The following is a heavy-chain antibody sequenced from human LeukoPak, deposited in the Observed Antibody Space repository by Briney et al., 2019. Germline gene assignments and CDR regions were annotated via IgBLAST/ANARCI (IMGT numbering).Heavy chain of an antibody. CDR1: GSSISSYY. D-gene: IGHD6-19*01. V-gene: IGHV4-59*01. CDR3: AREGSSGWYDY. J-gene: IGHJ4*02. Sequence: SETLSLTCTVSGSSISSYYWSWIWQPPGKGLEWIGYIYYSGSTNYNPSLKSRVTISVDTSKNQFSLKLSSVTAADTAVYYCAREGSSGWYDYWGQGTLVTVSS. CDR2: IYYSGST.